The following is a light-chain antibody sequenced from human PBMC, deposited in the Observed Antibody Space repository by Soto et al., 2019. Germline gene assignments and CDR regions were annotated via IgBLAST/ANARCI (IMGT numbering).Light chain of an antibody. Sequence: QSALTQPASVSGSPGQSITISCTGTSSDVGGYNHVSWYQQYPGKAPQVIIYELRNRPSGISNRFSGSKSGNTASLTISGLQDEDESDYYCSSYTSSGTHLYVFGTGTKVTVL. V-gene: IGLV2-14*01. CDR3: SSYTSSGTHLYV. CDR1: SSDVGGYNH. CDR2: ELR. J-gene: IGLJ1*01.